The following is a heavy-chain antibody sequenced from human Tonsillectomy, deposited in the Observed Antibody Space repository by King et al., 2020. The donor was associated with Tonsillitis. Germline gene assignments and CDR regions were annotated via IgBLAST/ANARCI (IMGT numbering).Heavy chain of an antibody. V-gene: IGHV3-11*01. CDR3: ARQNRRSGGDLDY. J-gene: IGHJ4*02. D-gene: IGHD2-21*02. Sequence: VQLVESGGGLVKPGGSLRLSCAASGFIFGDYYMSWIRQAPGKGLEWVSYITNSGTSMYYADSVKGRFTISRDNGKNSLFLQMNSLRPEDTAVYYCARQNRRSGGDLDYWGQGTLVTVSS. CDR2: ITNSGTSM. CDR1: GFIFGDYY.